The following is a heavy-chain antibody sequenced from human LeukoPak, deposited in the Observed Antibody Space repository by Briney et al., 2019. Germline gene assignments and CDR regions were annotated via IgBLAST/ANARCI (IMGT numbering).Heavy chain of an antibody. V-gene: IGHV4-30-4*02. Sequence: SETLSLTCTVSGGSISSGDYYWSWIRQPPGKGLEWIGYIYYSGSTYYNPSLKSRVTISVDTSKNQLFLNLTSMTAADTAVYYCAREGKLTGYSGGLGFNYWGQGTLVTVSS. CDR3: AREGKLTGYSGGLGFNY. CDR2: IYYSGST. J-gene: IGHJ4*02. CDR1: GGSISSGDYY. D-gene: IGHD6-19*01.